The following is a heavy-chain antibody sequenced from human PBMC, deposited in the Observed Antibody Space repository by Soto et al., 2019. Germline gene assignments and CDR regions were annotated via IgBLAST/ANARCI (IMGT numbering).Heavy chain of an antibody. Sequence: PSETLSLTCIVSGGSISSSGYYWSWIRQHPGKGLEWIGYIYYSGSTYYNPSLKSRVTISVDTSKNQFSLKLSSVTAADTAVYYCARGETDYYDSSGYFWFDPWGQGTLVTVSS. V-gene: IGHV4-31*03. J-gene: IGHJ5*02. CDR1: GGSISSSGYY. CDR2: IYYSGST. CDR3: ARGETDYYDSSGYFWFDP. D-gene: IGHD3-22*01.